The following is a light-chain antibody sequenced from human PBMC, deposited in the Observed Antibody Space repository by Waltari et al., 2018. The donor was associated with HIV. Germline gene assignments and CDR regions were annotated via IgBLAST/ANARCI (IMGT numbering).Light chain of an antibody. V-gene: IGLV2-8*01. Sequence: QSALTQPPSASGSLGQSVTISCSGTSDHIGGYNYVFWYQQYPAKAPKLLIYEVNKRPSGVPDRFSGSKSLNKASLTVSGLQAEDEAHYFCSSFAGSNTVVFGGGTKLTVL. CDR2: EVN. J-gene: IGLJ2*01. CDR1: SDHIGGYNY. CDR3: SSFAGSNTVV.